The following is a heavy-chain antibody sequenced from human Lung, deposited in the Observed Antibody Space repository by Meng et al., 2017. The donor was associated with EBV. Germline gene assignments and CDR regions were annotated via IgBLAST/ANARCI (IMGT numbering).Heavy chain of an antibody. CDR1: GGSFSGSFSGYY. V-gene: IGHV4-34*01. CDR2: INDSGST. J-gene: IGHJ4*02. CDR3: ARSTFDY. Sequence: QVLLQQCGARLLKPSEALSLTCAVYGGSFSGSFSGYYWSWIRQAPGKGLEWIGEINDSGSTDYNPSLKSRLTISVDRSKSQFSLELSSVTAADTAVYYCARSTFDYWGQGTLVTVSS. D-gene: IGHD1-26*01.